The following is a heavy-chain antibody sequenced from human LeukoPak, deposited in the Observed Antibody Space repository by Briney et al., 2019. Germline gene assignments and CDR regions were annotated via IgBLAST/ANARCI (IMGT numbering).Heavy chain of an antibody. D-gene: IGHD1-26*01. CDR1: GGTFSSYA. CDR3: ARGSGSYYFAFDI. V-gene: IGHV1-69*05. Sequence: ASVKVSCKASGGTFSSYAISWVRQAPGQGLGWMGRIIPIFGTANYAQKFQGRVTITTDESTSTAYMELSSLRSEDTAVYYCARGSGSYYFAFDIWGQGTMVTVSS. CDR2: IIPIFGTA. J-gene: IGHJ3*02.